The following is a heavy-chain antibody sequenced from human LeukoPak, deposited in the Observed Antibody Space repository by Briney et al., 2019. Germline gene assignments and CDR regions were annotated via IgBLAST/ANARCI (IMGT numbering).Heavy chain of an antibody. Sequence: SETLSLTCTVSSGSITFYYWSWIRQPPGKGLEWIGYIYYSGGTNYNPSLKSRVTISLDTSKNQFSLRLSSVTAADTAVYYCARGLPISMVRGVITDAFDIWGQGTMVTVSS. D-gene: IGHD3-10*01. J-gene: IGHJ3*02. CDR2: IYYSGGT. V-gene: IGHV4-59*12. CDR3: ARGLPISMVRGVITDAFDI. CDR1: SGSITFYY.